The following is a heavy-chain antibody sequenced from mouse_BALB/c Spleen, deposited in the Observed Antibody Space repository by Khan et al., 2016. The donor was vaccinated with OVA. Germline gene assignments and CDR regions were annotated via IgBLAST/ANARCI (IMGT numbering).Heavy chain of an antibody. Sequence: QVQLKESGPGLVAPSQSLSITCTISGFSLTNYGVHWVRQPPGKGLEWLVVIWSDGSTTYNSDLKSRLTISKDNSKSQVFLKMNSLQTDDTAMSFCARQTYYRYDSMDYWGQGTSVTVSS. V-gene: IGHV2-6-1*01. D-gene: IGHD2-12*01. CDR2: IWSDGST. CDR1: GFSLTNYG. J-gene: IGHJ4*01. CDR3: ARQTYYRYDSMDY.